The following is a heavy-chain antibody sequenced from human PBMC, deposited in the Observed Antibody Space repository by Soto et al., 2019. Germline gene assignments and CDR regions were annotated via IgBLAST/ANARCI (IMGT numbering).Heavy chain of an antibody. CDR2: IFPDDSDT. CDR3: FRGGVTSRTFDY. D-gene: IGHD3-16*01. V-gene: IGHV5-51*01. J-gene: IGHJ4*02. CDR1: GYIIKNYW. Sequence: GESLKISCKASGYIIKNYWIGWVRQMPGQGLEWMGIIFPDDSDTRYSPSFQGHVTISVDKSISTAYVQWSSLKASDSAIYYCFRGGVTSRTFDYWGQRTLVTVSS.